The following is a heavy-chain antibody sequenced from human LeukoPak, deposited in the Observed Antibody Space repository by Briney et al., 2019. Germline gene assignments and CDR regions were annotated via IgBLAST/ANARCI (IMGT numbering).Heavy chain of an antibody. V-gene: IGHV4-30-2*01. Sequence: SETLSLTCTVSGGSISSGGYSWSWIRQPPGKGLEWIGYIYHSGSTYYNPSLKSRVTISVDRSKNQFSLKLSSVTAADTAVYYCASNYCSGGSCGYWGQGTLVTVSS. CDR2: IYHSGST. CDR1: GGSISSGGYS. J-gene: IGHJ4*02. D-gene: IGHD2-15*01. CDR3: ASNYCSGGSCGY.